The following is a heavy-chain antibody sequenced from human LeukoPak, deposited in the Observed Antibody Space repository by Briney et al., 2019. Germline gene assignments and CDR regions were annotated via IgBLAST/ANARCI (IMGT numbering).Heavy chain of an antibody. Sequence: GGSLRLSCAASGFTFSDSAMNWVRQTPGKGLEWVGHIRGKTNSNATAYAGSVRGRFTISRDDSKNTAYLQMNSLKTEDTAVYYCTGGSGWYSPDYWGQGTLVTVSS. D-gene: IGHD6-19*01. CDR2: IRGKTNSNAT. CDR1: GFTFSDSA. J-gene: IGHJ4*02. V-gene: IGHV3-73*01. CDR3: TGGSGWYSPDY.